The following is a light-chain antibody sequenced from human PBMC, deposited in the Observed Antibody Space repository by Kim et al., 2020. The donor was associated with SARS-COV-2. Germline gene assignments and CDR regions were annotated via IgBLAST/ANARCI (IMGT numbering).Light chain of an antibody. CDR1: QSVSSSY. CDR2: GAS. J-gene: IGKJ4*01. Sequence: GERATLSCRASQSVSSSYLAWYQQKPGQAPRLLIYGASSRATGIPDRFSGSGSGTDFTLTISRLEPEDFAVYYCQQYGSSPLTFGGGTKVDIK. V-gene: IGKV3-20*01. CDR3: QQYGSSPLT.